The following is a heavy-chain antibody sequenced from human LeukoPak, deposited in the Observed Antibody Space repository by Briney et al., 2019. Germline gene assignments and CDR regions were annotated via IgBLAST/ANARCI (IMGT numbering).Heavy chain of an antibody. D-gene: IGHD6-13*01. CDR1: GSTFSAYW. CDR2: ITPDGNEK. Sequence: PGGSLRLSCAASGSTFSAYWMKWVRQAPGKGLEWVADITPDGNEKYYVDSVKGRFTISRDNAKNSLYLLMNGLRAEDTAVYYCLSAGFTGDDSWGQGTLVTVSS. J-gene: IGHJ4*02. V-gene: IGHV3-7*05. CDR3: LSAGFTGDDS.